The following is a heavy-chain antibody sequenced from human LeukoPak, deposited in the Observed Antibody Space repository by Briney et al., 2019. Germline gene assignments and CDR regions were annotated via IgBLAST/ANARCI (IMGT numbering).Heavy chain of an antibody. D-gene: IGHD6-13*01. CDR3: AKAGIAAAVYYFDY. J-gene: IGHJ4*02. CDR2: ISYDGSNK. Sequence: GGSLRLSCAASGFTFSSYGMHWVRQAPGKGLEWVAVISYDGSNKYYADSVKGRFTISRDNSKNTLYLQMNSPRAEDTAVYYCAKAGIAAAVYYFDYWGQGTLVTVSS. CDR1: GFTFSSYG. V-gene: IGHV3-30*18.